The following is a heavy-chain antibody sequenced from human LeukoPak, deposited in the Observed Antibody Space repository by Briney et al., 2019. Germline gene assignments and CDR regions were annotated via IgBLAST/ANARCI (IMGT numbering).Heavy chain of an antibody. CDR1: GGSISSGDYY. CDR2: IYYSGST. Sequence: PSETLSLTCTVSGGSISSGDYYWSWIRQPPGKGLEWIGYIYYSGSTYYNPSLKSRVTISVDTSKNQFSLKLSSVTAADTAVYYCASSYSSSWYDYYYYYMDVWGKGTTVTVSS. V-gene: IGHV4-30-4*02. J-gene: IGHJ6*03. CDR3: ASSYSSSWYDYYYYYMDV. D-gene: IGHD6-13*01.